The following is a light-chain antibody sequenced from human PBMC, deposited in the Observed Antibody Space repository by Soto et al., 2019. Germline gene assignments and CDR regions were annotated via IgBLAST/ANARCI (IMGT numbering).Light chain of an antibody. J-gene: IGKJ5*01. CDR3: QQHNQWPIT. Sequence: EILMTPSSATRSVSPGESAPLSCRARQSVSSRLAWYQQKPGQAPRLLISGASSRATGIPARFSGSGSGTEFTLTINSLQSEDSAVYYCQQHNQWPITFGQGTRLEIK. CDR1: QSVSSR. CDR2: GAS. V-gene: IGKV3D-15*01.